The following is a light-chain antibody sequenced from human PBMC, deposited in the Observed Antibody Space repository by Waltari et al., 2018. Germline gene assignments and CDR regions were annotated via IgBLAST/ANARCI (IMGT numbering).Light chain of an antibody. CDR2: DVT. CDR3: CSYAGSYILV. CDR1: SSDVGYFNY. Sequence: QSALTQPRSVSGSPGQSVTISCTGTSSDVGYFNYVSWYQQPPGKAPRLILYDVTKRPSGVPDRCSGSKSGNTSSLTISGLQAEDEADLYCCSYAGSYILVFGGGTKLTVL. J-gene: IGLJ2*01. V-gene: IGLV2-11*01.